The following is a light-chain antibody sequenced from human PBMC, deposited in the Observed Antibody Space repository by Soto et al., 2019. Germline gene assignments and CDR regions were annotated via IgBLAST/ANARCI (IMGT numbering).Light chain of an antibody. V-gene: IGKV4-1*01. CDR3: QQYYGTPYT. Sequence: DIVMTPSPDSLAVSLGERATINCKSSQRVLYSSNNENYLAWYQQKPGQPPKLLIYWASTRESGVPDRFSGSGSGTDFTLTISSLQAEDVAVYYCQQYYGTPYTFGQGTKLEIK. CDR1: QRVLYSSNNENY. CDR2: WAS. J-gene: IGKJ2*01.